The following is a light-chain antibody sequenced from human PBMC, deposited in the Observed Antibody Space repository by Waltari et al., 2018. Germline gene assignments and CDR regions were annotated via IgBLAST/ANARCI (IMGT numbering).Light chain of an antibody. CDR2: RNN. CDR3: AAWDDSLSGLYV. Sequence: QSVLTQPPSASGTPGQRVTISCSGSSSNIEMNYVYWFQRLPGTAPRLLIYRNNQRPSGVPDRFSGSKSGTSASLAISVLRSDDEADYYCAAWDDSLSGLYVFGTGTKVTVL. J-gene: IGLJ1*01. V-gene: IGLV1-47*01. CDR1: SSNIEMNY.